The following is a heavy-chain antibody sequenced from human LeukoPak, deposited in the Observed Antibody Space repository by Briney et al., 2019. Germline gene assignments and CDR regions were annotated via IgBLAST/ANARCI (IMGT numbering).Heavy chain of an antibody. CDR2: ISARDGRT. Sequence: GGSLRLSCAASGLTISDNYMSWVRQAPGKGLEWVSIISARDGRTYYADSVKGRFTISRDNSKNTLYLQMNSLRVEDTAVYYCAKDRNDWKQGIDSWGQGTLVTVST. J-gene: IGHJ4*02. CDR3: AKDRNDWKQGIDS. D-gene: IGHD1-1*01. V-gene: IGHV3-23*01. CDR1: GLTISDNY.